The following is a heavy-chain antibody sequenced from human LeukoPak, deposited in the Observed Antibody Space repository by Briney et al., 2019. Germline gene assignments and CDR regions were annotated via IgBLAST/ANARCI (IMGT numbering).Heavy chain of an antibody. CDR3: ARDFSGYSAFDI. D-gene: IGHD5-18*01. Sequence: SQNLSLTCAVSGGSISSGGYYWSWIRQHPGKGLEWIGYIYYSGSTYHNPPLKSRVTISVDTSKNQFSLKLSSVTAADTAVYYCARDFSGYSAFDIWGQGTMVTVSS. CDR1: GGSISSGGYY. V-gene: IGHV4-31*11. J-gene: IGHJ3*02. CDR2: IYYSGST.